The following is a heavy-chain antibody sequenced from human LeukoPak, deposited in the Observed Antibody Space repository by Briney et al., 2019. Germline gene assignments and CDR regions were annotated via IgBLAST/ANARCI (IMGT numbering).Heavy chain of an antibody. D-gene: IGHD3-3*02. J-gene: IGHJ6*02. Sequence: SGGSLRLSCAASGFTFSSYSMNWVRQAPGKGLEWVSSISSSSSYIYYADSAKGRFTISRDNAKNSLYLQMNSLRAEDTAVYYCARALDVSGMDVWGQGTTVTVSS. CDR1: GFTFSSYS. V-gene: IGHV3-21*01. CDR3: ARALDVSGMDV. CDR2: ISSSSSYI.